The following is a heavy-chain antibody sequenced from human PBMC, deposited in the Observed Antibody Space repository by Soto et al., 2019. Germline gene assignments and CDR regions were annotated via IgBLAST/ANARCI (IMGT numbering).Heavy chain of an antibody. CDR2: IYHSGRT. J-gene: IGHJ5*02. V-gene: IGHV4-30-2*01. CDR1: GGSISSGGYS. Sequence: SETLSLTCAVSGGSISSGGYSWSWIRQPPGKGLEWIGYIYHSGRTYYNPSLKSRVTISVGRSKNQFSLKLSSVTAADTAVYYCARSLHYYDSSGYPNWFDPWGQGTLVTVSS. D-gene: IGHD3-22*01. CDR3: ARSLHYYDSSGYPNWFDP.